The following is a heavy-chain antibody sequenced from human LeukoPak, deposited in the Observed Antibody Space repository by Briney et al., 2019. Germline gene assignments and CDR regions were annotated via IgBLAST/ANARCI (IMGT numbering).Heavy chain of an antibody. J-gene: IGHJ4*02. D-gene: IGHD5-24*01. CDR3: SGEDGVFSPFGY. CDR1: GGSISNTNW. CDR2: ISLSGLT. Sequence: SETLSLTCGVSGGSISNTNWWSWVRPPPGQGLEWIGEISLSGLTNYNPSLKSRVTVSLDKSKNHLSLNLTSVTAADTAVYYCSGEDGVFSPFGYWGQGTLVTVPS. V-gene: IGHV4-4*02.